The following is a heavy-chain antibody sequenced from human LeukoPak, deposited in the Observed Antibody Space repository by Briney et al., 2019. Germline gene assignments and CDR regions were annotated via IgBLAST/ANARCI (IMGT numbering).Heavy chain of an antibody. CDR1: GFTFSDYY. V-gene: IGHV3-11*01. J-gene: IGHJ4*02. CDR3: ARVRQWLVPYYFDY. CDR2: ISSSGSTI. Sequence: PGGSLRLSCAASGFTFSDYYMSWIRQAPGKGLEWVSYISSSGSTIYYADSVKGRFTISRDNAKNSLYLQMNSLRAEDTAVYYCARVRQWLVPYYFDYWGQGTLVTVSS. D-gene: IGHD6-19*01.